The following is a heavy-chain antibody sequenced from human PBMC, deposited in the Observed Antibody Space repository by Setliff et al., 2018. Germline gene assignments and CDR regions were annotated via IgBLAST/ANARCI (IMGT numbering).Heavy chain of an antibody. J-gene: IGHJ3*02. CDR2: FDPEDGET. CDR3: ATVYGFIVGATRAFDI. D-gene: IGHD1-26*01. Sequence: ASVKVSCKASGYTFTSYYMHWVRQAPGQGLEWMGGFDPEDGETIYAQKFQGRVTMTEDTSTDTAYMELSSLRSEDTAVYYCATVYGFIVGATRAFDIWGQGTMVTVSS. V-gene: IGHV1-24*01. CDR1: GYTFTSYY.